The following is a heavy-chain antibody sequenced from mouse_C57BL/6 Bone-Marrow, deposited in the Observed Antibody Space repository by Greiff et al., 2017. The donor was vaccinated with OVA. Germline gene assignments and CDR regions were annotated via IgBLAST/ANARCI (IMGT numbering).Heavy chain of an antibody. J-gene: IGHJ2*01. CDR3: ARVYDGSLDY. D-gene: IGHD2-3*01. V-gene: IGHV1-7*01. CDR1: GYTFTSYW. Sequence: VQLQQPGAELVMPGASVKLSCKASGYTFTSYWMHWVKQRPGQGLEWIGYINPSSGYTKYNQKFKDKATLTADKSSSTAYMQLSSLTYEDSAVYYCARVYDGSLDYWGQGTTLTVSS. CDR2: INPSSGYT.